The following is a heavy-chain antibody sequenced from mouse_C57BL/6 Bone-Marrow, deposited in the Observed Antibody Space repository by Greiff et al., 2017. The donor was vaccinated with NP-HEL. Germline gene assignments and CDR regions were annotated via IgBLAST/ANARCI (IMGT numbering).Heavy chain of an antibody. Sequence: QVQLQQPGAELVKPGASVKLSCKASGYTFTSYWMQWVKQRPGQGLEWIGEIDPSDSYTNYNQKFKGKATLTVDTSSSTAYMQLSSLTSEDSAVYCCARDTYYGSSLYWGQGTTLTVSS. D-gene: IGHD1-1*01. V-gene: IGHV1-50*01. CDR2: IDPSDSYT. CDR3: ARDTYYGSSLY. J-gene: IGHJ2*01. CDR1: GYTFTSYW.